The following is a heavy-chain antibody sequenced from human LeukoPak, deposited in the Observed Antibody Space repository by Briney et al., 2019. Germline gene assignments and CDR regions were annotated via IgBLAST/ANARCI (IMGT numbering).Heavy chain of an antibody. D-gene: IGHD4-17*01. CDR3: ARGPPGDYAIDHWFDP. CDR2: IYHSGST. J-gene: IGHJ5*02. V-gene: IGHV4-4*02. CDR1: GDSISSSNW. Sequence: SETLSLTCAVSGDSISSSNWWSWVRQPPGKGLEWIGEIYHSGSTNYNPSLKSRVIISVDKSKNQFSLELSSVTAADTAVYYCARGPPGDYAIDHWFDPWGQGTLVTVSS.